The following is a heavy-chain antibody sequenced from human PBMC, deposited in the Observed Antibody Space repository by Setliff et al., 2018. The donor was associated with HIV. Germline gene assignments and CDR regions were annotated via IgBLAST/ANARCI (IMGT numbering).Heavy chain of an antibody. D-gene: IGHD3-3*01. J-gene: IGHJ3*02. CDR1: DFSLYDFN. Sequence: GALRLSCEASDFSLYDFNMSWVRQAPGKGLEWVSAISGSGGSTYYADSVKGRFTISRDNSKNTLYLQMNSLRAEDTAVYSCARPYYDFWSGWDDAFDIWGQGTMVTVSS. V-gene: IGHV3-23*01. CDR2: ISGSGGST. CDR3: ARPYYDFWSGWDDAFDI.